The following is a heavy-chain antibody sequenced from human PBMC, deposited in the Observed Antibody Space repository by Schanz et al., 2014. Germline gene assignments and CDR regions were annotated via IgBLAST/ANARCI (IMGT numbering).Heavy chain of an antibody. V-gene: IGHV3-23*01. Sequence: EVQLLESGGGLAQPGGSLRLACAASGFNFNTYAMSWVRQAPGKGLEWVSGLTEGGGGTYYTDAVKGRFTISRDSSKNTLYLQMNSLRADDTAVYYCAKSKSQLPLLDYWGPGTLVAVSS. CDR2: LTEGGGGT. D-gene: IGHD2-21*01. CDR1: GFNFNTYA. J-gene: IGHJ4*02. CDR3: AKSKSQLPLLDY.